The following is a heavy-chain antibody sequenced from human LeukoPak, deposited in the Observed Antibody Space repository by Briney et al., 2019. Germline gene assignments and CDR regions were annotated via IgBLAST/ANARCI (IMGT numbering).Heavy chain of an antibody. D-gene: IGHD2-2*01. V-gene: IGHV1-69*13. Sequence: ASVKVSCKASGGTFSSYAISWVRQAPGQGLEWMGGIIPIFGTANYAQKFQGRVTITADESTSTAYMELSSLRSEDTAVYYCANLELGYCSSTSCPHPHYMDVWGKGTTVTVSS. CDR2: IIPIFGTA. J-gene: IGHJ6*03. CDR1: GGTFSSYA. CDR3: ANLELGYCSSTSCPHPHYMDV.